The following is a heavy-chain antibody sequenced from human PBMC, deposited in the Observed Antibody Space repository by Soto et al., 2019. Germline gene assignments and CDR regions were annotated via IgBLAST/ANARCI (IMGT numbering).Heavy chain of an antibody. V-gene: IGHV3-15*01. CDR1: GFTFSNAW. Sequence: PGGSLRLSCAASGFTFSNAWMSWVRQAPGVGLEWVGRIKSKSEGGTTDYVAPVKGRFTISRYDSKNTLNLQMSSLKTEDTAVYYCATDSVRDYYDRRGSPGPVDPGGQGTRVKASS. J-gene: IGHJ5*02. CDR3: ATDSVRDYYDRRGSPGPVDP. D-gene: IGHD3-22*01. CDR2: IKSKSEGGTT.